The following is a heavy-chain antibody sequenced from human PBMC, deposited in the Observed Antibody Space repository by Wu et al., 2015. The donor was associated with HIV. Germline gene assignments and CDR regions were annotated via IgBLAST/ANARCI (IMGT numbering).Heavy chain of an antibody. J-gene: IGHJ3*02. V-gene: IGHV1-69*13. Sequence: QVQLVQSGAEVKKPGSSVKVSCKASGGTFSSYAISWVRQAPGQGLEWMGRIIPIFGTANYAQKFQGRVTITADESTSTAYMELSSLRSEDTAVYYCARGGGVVVTATPGMRDAFDIWGQGTMVTVSS. CDR1: GGTFSSYA. CDR2: IIPIFGTA. CDR3: ARGGGVVVTATPGMRDAFDI. D-gene: IGHD2-21*02.